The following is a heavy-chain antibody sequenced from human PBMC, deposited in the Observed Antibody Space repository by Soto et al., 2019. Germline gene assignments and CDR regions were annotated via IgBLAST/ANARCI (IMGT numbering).Heavy chain of an antibody. J-gene: IGHJ6*02. D-gene: IGHD3-3*01. Sequence: QVQLVESGGGVVQPGRSLRISCAASGFTFSSYGMHWVRQAPGKGREWVAVITYDGSNKYYADSVKGRFTISRDNSKNTLYLQMNSLRAEHKAVYYCAKNKMEYYGMDVWGQGTTVTVSS. CDR2: ITYDGSNK. CDR1: GFTFSSYG. CDR3: AKNKMEYYGMDV. V-gene: IGHV3-30*18.